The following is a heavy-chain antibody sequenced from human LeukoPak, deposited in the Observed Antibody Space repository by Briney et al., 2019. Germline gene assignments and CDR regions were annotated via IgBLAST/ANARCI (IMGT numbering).Heavy chain of an antibody. J-gene: IGHJ4*02. Sequence: PSETLSLTCTVSGGSISSSSYYWGWIRQPPGKGLEWIGSIYYSGSTYYNPSLKSRVTISVDTSKNQFSLKLSSVTAADTAVYYCARRSYSSSWRHLYTLYFDYWGQGTLVTVSS. V-gene: IGHV4-39*01. CDR3: ARRSYSSSWRHLYTLYFDY. CDR1: GGSISSSSYY. CDR2: IYYSGST. D-gene: IGHD6-13*01.